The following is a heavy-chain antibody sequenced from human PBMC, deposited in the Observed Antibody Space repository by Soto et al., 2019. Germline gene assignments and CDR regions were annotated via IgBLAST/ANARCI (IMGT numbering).Heavy chain of an antibody. Sequence: QVQLVQSGAEVKKPGSSVKVSCKASGGTFSSYAISWVRQAPGQGLEWMGGIIPIFGTANYSQKFRGRVTITADESTSTAYRELSSLISKDTAVYYCARDNPRIAAAGIPGDYYYYYGMEVRGQGTTVTVSS. CDR3: ARDNPRIAAAGIPGDYYYYYGMEV. D-gene: IGHD6-13*01. CDR2: IIPIFGTA. V-gene: IGHV1-69*01. J-gene: IGHJ6*02. CDR1: GGTFSSYA.